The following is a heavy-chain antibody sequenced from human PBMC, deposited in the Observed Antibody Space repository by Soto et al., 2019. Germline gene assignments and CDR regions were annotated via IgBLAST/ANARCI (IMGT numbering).Heavy chain of an antibody. Sequence: ASVKVSCKASGYTFTSSYIHWVRHAPGQGLEWMGIINPSGGITSYAQKFQGRVTMTRDTSTSTVYMELSNLTSDDTAIYYCARRYCTSTSCYYFDLRGQGTLVTVSS. V-gene: IGHV1-46*01. J-gene: IGHJ4*02. CDR3: ARRYCTSTSCYYFDL. CDR1: GYTFTSSY. D-gene: IGHD2-2*01. CDR2: INPSGGIT.